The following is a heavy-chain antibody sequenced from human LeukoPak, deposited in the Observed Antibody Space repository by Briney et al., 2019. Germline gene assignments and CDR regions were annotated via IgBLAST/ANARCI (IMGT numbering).Heavy chain of an antibody. CDR3: AAEMTTDAFDI. CDR2: ISAYNGNT. J-gene: IGHJ3*02. V-gene: IGHV1-18*01. CDR1: GYTFTSYG. D-gene: IGHD5-24*01. Sequence: ASVKVSCKASGYTFTSYGISWVRQAPGQGLGWMGWISAYNGNTNYAQKLQGRVTMTTDTSTSTAYMELSSLRSEDTAVYYCAAEMTTDAFDIWGQGTMVTVSS.